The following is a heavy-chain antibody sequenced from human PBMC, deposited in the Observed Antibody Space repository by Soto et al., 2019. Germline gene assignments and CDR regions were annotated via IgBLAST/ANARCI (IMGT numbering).Heavy chain of an antibody. Sequence: ASVKVSCKASGYTFTGYYMHWVRQAPGQGLERMGWINPNSGGTNYAQKFQGRVTMTRDTSISTAYMELSRLRSDDTAVYYCARVEVFGLSGWFSGGYYYYGMDVWGQGTTVTVSS. CDR1: GYTFTGYY. CDR2: INPNSGGT. J-gene: IGHJ6*02. D-gene: IGHD6-19*01. CDR3: ARVEVFGLSGWFSGGYYYYGMDV. V-gene: IGHV1-2*02.